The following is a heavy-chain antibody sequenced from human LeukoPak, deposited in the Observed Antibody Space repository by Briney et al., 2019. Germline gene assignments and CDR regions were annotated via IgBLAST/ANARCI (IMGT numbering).Heavy chain of an antibody. D-gene: IGHD3-10*01. CDR2: ISYDGGNK. CDR3: ASPPGTYGSGSYYNVF. Sequence: GGSLRLSCAASGFTFSSYAMHWVRQAPGKGLEWVAVISYDGGNKYYADSVKGRFTISRDNSKNTLYLQMNSLRAEDTAVYYCASPPGTYGSGSYYNVFWGQGTLVTVSS. J-gene: IGHJ4*02. V-gene: IGHV3-30*04. CDR1: GFTFSSYA.